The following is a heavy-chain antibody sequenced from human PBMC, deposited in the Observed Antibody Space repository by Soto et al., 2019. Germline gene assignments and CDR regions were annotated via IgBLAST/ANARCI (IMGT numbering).Heavy chain of an antibody. Sequence: GGSLRLSCAASGFTFSSYAMHWVRQAPGKGLEWVAVISYDGSNKYYADSVKGRFTISRDNSKNTLYLQMNSLRAEDTAVYYCARDFLRGPHKKAYDAFDIWGQGTMVTVSS. CDR3: ARDFLRGPHKKAYDAFDI. D-gene: IGHD3-10*01. CDR1: GFTFSSYA. V-gene: IGHV3-30-3*01. CDR2: ISYDGSNK. J-gene: IGHJ3*02.